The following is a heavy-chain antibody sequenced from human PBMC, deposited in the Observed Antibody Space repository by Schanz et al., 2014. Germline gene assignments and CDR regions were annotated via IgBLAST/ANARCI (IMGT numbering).Heavy chain of an antibody. D-gene: IGHD3-9*01. CDR2: IWSDGSGK. Sequence: QVQLVESGGGVVQPGGSLRLSCAASGFIFSNYGMHWVRQAPGKGLEWVAVIWSDGSGKYYADSVKGRFTISRDSPKNTLYLQMNSLRAEDTALYYCARDSGPYYDKSMDVWGQGTTGDVSS. CDR1: GFIFSNYG. CDR3: ARDSGPYYDKSMDV. J-gene: IGHJ6*02. V-gene: IGHV3-33*01.